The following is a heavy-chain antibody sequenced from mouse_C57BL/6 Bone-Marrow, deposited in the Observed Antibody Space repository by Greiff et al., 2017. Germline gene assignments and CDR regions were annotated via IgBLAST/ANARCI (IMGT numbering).Heavy chain of an antibody. J-gene: IGHJ2*01. D-gene: IGHD2-13*01. Sequence: QVQLQQSGPELVKPGASVTISCKASGYAFSRSWMNWVKQRPGKGLEWIGRISPGDGDTNYNGKCKGKAKLTADKSSSTAYMQLSSLTSEDSSVYFCSRERLAGFDYWGQGTTLTVSS. CDR3: SRERLAGFDY. CDR1: GYAFSRSW. V-gene: IGHV1-82*01. CDR2: ISPGDGDT.